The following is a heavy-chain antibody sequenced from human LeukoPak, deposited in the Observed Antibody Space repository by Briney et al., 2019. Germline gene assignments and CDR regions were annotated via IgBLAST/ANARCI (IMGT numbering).Heavy chain of an antibody. D-gene: IGHD3-3*01. CDR3: ASSIFGVVIIGWSY. J-gene: IGHJ4*02. V-gene: IGHV4-39*07. Sequence: SETLSLTCTVSGGSISSSSYYWGWIRQPPGKGLEWIGSIYYSGSTYYNPSLKSRVTISVDTSKNQFSLKLSSVTAADTAVYYCASSIFGVVIIGWSYWGQGTLVTVSS. CDR2: IYYSGST. CDR1: GGSISSSSYY.